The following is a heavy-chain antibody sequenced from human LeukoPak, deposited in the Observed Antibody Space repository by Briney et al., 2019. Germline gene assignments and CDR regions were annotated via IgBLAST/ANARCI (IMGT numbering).Heavy chain of an antibody. Sequence: GASVKVSCKVSGYTLTELSMHWVRQAPGKGLEWMGGFDPEDGETIYAQKFQGRVTTTADESTSTAYMELSSLRSEDTAVYYCASGAGATVVDYWGQGTLVTVSS. J-gene: IGHJ4*02. CDR3: ASGAGATVVDY. CDR1: GYTLTELS. CDR2: FDPEDGET. D-gene: IGHD1-26*01. V-gene: IGHV1-24*01.